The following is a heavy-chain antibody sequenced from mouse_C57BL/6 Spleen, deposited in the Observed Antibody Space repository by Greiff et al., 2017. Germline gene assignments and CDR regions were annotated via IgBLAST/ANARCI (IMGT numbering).Heavy chain of an antibody. Sequence: EVKLMESGAGLVKPGGSLKLSCAASGFTFSSYAMSWVRQTPEKRLEWVAYISSGGDYIYYADTVKGRFTISRDNARNTLYLQMSSLKSEDTAMYYCTGEGLNYWYAMDYWGQGTSVTVSS. CDR1: GFTFSSYA. D-gene: IGHD2-1*01. CDR3: TGEGLNYWYAMDY. J-gene: IGHJ4*01. V-gene: IGHV5-9-1*02. CDR2: ISSGGDYI.